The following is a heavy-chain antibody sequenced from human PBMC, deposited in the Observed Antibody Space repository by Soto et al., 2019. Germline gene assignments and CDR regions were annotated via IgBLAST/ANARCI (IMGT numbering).Heavy chain of an antibody. D-gene: IGHD2-15*01. J-gene: IGHJ5*02. CDR3: ARGYCSGGSCPYWFDP. CDR1: GGSISSGGYS. CDR2: IYHSGST. Sequence: SSETLSLTCAVSGGSISSGGYSWSWIRQPPGKGLEWIGYIYHSGSTYYNPSLKSRVTISVDRSKNQFSLKLSSVTAADTAVYYCARGYCSGGSCPYWFDPWGQGTLVTVS. V-gene: IGHV4-30-2*01.